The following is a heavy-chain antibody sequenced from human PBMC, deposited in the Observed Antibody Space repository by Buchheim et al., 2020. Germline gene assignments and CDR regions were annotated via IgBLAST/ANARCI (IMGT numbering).Heavy chain of an antibody. Sequence: QVQLQESGPGLVKPSETLSLTCTVSGGSISSYYWRWLRQPPGKGLEWIGYIYYSGSTNYNPSLKSRVTISVDTSKNPFSLKLSSVTAADTAVYYCARGANGYYYDSSGYTIFDYWGQGTL. CDR3: ARGANGYYYDSSGYTIFDY. CDR1: GGSISSYY. D-gene: IGHD3-22*01. V-gene: IGHV4-59*01. CDR2: IYYSGST. J-gene: IGHJ4*02.